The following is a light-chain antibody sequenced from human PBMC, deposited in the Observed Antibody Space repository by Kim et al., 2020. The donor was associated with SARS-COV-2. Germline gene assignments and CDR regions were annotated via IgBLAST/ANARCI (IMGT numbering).Light chain of an antibody. CDR3: QQYSSFPRT. V-gene: IGKV3-20*01. Sequence: SPEERATLSCRASQSVSTNYLAWYQQKRGQAPRLLIYGSSRRATGIPDRFSGSGSGTDFTLTISRLEPEDFAMYYCQQYSSFPRTFGQGTKVDIK. J-gene: IGKJ1*01. CDR2: GSS. CDR1: QSVSTNY.